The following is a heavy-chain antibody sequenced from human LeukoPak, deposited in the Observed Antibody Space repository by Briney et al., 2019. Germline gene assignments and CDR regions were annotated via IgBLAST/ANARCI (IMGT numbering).Heavy chain of an antibody. CDR3: ARHGGSLGYFDN. D-gene: IGHD1-26*01. CDR2: VYQSGTT. J-gene: IGHJ4*02. Sequence: SETLSLTCTVSSGSVSTFYWSWIRQPPGKGLEWIGYVYQSGTTSYNPSLKRRVTISSDTSKNQFALRVTSVTAADTAVYYCARHGGSLGYFDNWGQGTLVTVSS. CDR1: SGSVSTFY. V-gene: IGHV4-59*08.